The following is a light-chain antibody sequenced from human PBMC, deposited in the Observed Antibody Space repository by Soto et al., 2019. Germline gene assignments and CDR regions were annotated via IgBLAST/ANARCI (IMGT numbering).Light chain of an antibody. CDR1: QSIYTW. CDR3: QQYITYSPVT. J-gene: IGKJ4*01. V-gene: IGKV1-5*01. Sequence: DIQMTQSPSTLSASVVDRVTITCRASQSIYTWLAWYQQKPGKAPKSLIYDASRLESGVPSRFSGSGSGTEFTLTIRSLQPDDFATYYCQQYITYSPVTFGGGTKGDIK. CDR2: DAS.